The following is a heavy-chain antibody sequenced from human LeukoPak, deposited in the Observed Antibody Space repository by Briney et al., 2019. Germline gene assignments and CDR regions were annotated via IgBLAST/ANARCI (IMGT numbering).Heavy chain of an antibody. CDR1: GGSISSGDYY. V-gene: IGHV4-30-4*01. J-gene: IGHJ6*04. D-gene: IGHD4-17*01. Sequence: SQTLSLTCTVSGGSISSGDYYWSWIRQPPGKGLEWIGYIYYSGSTYYNPSLKSRVTISVDTSKNQFSLKLSSVTAADTAVYYCAREPVRRRRGYYYYGMDVWGKGTTVTVSS. CDR3: AREPVRRRRGYYYYGMDV. CDR2: IYYSGST.